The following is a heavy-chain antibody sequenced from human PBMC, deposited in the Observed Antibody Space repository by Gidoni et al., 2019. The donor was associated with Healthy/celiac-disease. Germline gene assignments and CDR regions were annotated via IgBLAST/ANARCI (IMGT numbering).Heavy chain of an antibody. Sequence: EVQLVESGGGLVQPGGSLRLSCAASGFTFSSYDMHWVRQATGKGLEWVSAIGTAGDQYYPGSVKGRFTISRENAKNSLYLQMNSLRAGDTAVYYCARDRSPYGMDVWGQGTTVTVSS. CDR2: IGTAGDQ. CDR1: GFTFSSYD. J-gene: IGHJ6*02. D-gene: IGHD3-16*02. CDR3: ARDRSPYGMDV. V-gene: IGHV3-13*05.